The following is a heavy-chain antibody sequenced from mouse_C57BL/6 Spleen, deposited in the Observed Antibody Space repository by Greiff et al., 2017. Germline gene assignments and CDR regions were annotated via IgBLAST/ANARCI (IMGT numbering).Heavy chain of an antibody. J-gene: IGHJ1*03. D-gene: IGHD1-1*01. CDR3: ARDNYNYYGSSLDWYFDV. Sequence: QVQLQQSGAELVKPGASVKLSCKASGYTFTSYWMHWVKQRPGRGLEWIGRIDPNSGGTKYNEKFKSKATLTVDKPSSTAYMQLSSLTSEDSAVYYCARDNYNYYGSSLDWYFDVWGTGTTVTVSS. CDR2: IDPNSGGT. CDR1: GYTFTSYW. V-gene: IGHV1-72*01.